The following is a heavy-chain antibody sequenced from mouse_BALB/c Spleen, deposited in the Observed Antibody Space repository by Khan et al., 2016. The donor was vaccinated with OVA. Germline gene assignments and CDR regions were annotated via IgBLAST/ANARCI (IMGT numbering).Heavy chain of an antibody. CDR1: GDSITSGF. V-gene: IGHV3-8*02. J-gene: IGHJ4*01. Sequence: EVELVESGPSLVKPSQTLSLTCSVTGDSITSGFWNWIRQFPGNKFEYMGYVTYSGNAYYNPSLNSRISITRDTSQSQSSLQLNSGTTEDTATYFCARSYGSWAMDYWGQGTAVTVSS. D-gene: IGHD1-1*01. CDR2: VTYSGNA. CDR3: ARSYGSWAMDY.